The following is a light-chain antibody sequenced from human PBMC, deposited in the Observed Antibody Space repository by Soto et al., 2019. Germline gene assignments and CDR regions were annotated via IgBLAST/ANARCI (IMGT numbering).Light chain of an antibody. CDR2: GAS. CDR3: QQYGSSFFT. Sequence: EIVLTQSPGTLSLSPGERATLSCRASQSVSSSYLAWYQQKPGQAPRLLIYGASSRATGIPDRFSGSGSGTDFTLTISRLEPEDFAVYYCQQYGSSFFTFGPGTKVDI. J-gene: IGKJ3*01. CDR1: QSVSSSY. V-gene: IGKV3-20*01.